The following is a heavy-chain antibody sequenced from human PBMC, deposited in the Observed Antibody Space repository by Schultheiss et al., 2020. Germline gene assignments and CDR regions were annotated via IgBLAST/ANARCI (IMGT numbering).Heavy chain of an antibody. Sequence: GESLKIACAASGFNLNDCGMHWVRQAPGKGLEWVAVISYDGTRTDYPDSVRGRFTISRDSSKNTLFLQMDSLRPDDTAVYYCAKAGTTSWYVAYIDSWGQGTLVTV. D-gene: IGHD6-13*01. CDR3: AKAGTTSWYVAYIDS. CDR2: ISYDGTRT. CDR1: GFNLNDCG. V-gene: IGHV3-30*18. J-gene: IGHJ5*01.